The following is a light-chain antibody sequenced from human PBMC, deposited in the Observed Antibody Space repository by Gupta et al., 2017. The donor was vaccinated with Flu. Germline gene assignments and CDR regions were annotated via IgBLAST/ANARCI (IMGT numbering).Light chain of an antibody. J-gene: IGKJ1*01. Sequence: DIQMTQSPSSLPASVGDRVTITCRASQSISSYLNWYQQKPGKAPKLLIYAASRLQSGVPSRFSGSGSGTDFTLTISRLQPEDFATYYCQQRDSTPRTFGQGTKVEIK. CDR1: QSISSY. V-gene: IGKV1-39*01. CDR2: AAS. CDR3: QQRDSTPRT.